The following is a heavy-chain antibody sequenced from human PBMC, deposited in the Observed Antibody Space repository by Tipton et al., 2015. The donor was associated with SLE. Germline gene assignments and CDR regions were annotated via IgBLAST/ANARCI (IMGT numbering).Heavy chain of an antibody. Sequence: TLSLTCTVSGGSISSYYWSWIRQPPGKGLEWIGYIYYSGSTNYNPSLKSRVTISVDTSKNQFSLKLSSVTAADTAVYYCAREVSGWYGRADAFDLWGQGTMVTVSA. CDR3: AREVSGWYGRADAFDL. V-gene: IGHV4-59*01. CDR2: IYYSGST. CDR1: GGSISSYY. J-gene: IGHJ3*01. D-gene: IGHD6-19*01.